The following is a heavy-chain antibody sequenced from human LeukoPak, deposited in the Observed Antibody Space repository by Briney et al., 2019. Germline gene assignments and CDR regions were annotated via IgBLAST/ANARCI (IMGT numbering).Heavy chain of an antibody. V-gene: IGHV3-21*04. CDR2: ISSSGSYI. CDR1: GFTFSRYT. Sequence: GGSLRLSCAASGFTFSRYTMNWVRQAPGKGLEWVSSISSSGSYIYYTDSVKGRFTISRDNAKNSLYLQMNSLRAEDTALYYCARDGGRLLELKAFDIWGQGTMVTVSS. CDR3: ARDGGRLLELKAFDI. J-gene: IGHJ3*02. D-gene: IGHD1-7*01.